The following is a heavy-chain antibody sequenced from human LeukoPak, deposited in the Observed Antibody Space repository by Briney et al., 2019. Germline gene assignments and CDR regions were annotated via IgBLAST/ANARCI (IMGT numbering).Heavy chain of an antibody. D-gene: IGHD6-19*01. CDR1: GFTFSSYW. CDR2: TNSDGSGT. J-gene: IGHJ4*02. CDR3: ARGSGWYRYDY. V-gene: IGHV3-74*01. Sequence: GGSLRLSCAASGFTFSSYWMHWVRQAPGKGLVWVSRTNSDGSGTNYADSVKGRFTISRDNAKNTLYLQMNSLRAEDTAVYYCARGSGWYRYDYWGQGTLVTVSS.